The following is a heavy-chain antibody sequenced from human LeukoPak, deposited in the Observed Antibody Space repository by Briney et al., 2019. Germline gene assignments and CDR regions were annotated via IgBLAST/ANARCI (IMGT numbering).Heavy chain of an antibody. Sequence: GGSLRLSCVASGFTFSSYWMSWVRQAPGKGLEWVANIQQDGSEKYYVDSVKGRFTISRDNAKNSLYLQMNSLRAEDTAVYYCARDLYDILTGYYYDAFDIWGQGTMVTVSS. CDR3: ARDLYDILTGYYYDAFDI. CDR1: GFTFSSYW. J-gene: IGHJ3*02. CDR2: IQQDGSEK. V-gene: IGHV3-7*01. D-gene: IGHD3-9*01.